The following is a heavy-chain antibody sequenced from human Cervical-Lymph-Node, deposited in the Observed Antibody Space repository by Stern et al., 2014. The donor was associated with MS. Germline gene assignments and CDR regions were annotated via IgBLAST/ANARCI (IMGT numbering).Heavy chain of an antibody. V-gene: IGHV4-31*03. CDR2: IYNSGAT. J-gene: IGHJ5*02. D-gene: IGHD1-26*01. CDR3: ASRWSGTYYGQNWFDP. Sequence: QLQLQESGPGLVKPSQTLSLTCTVSGDSINSGGHYWSWIRQHPGKGLEWIGYIYNSGATFYNPSLKGRVTISLDTSKNQFSLQLSSVTAADTAIYYCASRWSGTYYGQNWFDPWGQGSLVTVST. CDR1: GDSINSGGHY.